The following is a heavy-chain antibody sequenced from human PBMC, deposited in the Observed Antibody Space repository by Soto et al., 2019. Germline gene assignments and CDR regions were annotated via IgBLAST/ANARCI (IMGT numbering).Heavy chain of an antibody. CDR1: GGSISSGDYY. CDR3: ARFVKGIVVPAAMQAYNWFDP. J-gene: IGHJ5*02. CDR2: IYYSGST. Sequence: KTSETLSLTCTVSGGSISSGDYYWSWIRQPPGKGLEWIGYIYYSGSTYYNPSLKSRVTISVDTSKNQFSLKLSSVTAADTAVYYCARFVKGIVVPAAMQAYNWFDPWGQGTLVTVSS. D-gene: IGHD2-2*01. V-gene: IGHV4-30-4*01.